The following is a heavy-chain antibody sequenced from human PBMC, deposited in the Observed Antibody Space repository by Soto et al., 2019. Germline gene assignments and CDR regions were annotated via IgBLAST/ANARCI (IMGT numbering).Heavy chain of an antibody. Sequence: SETLSLTCTVSGGSISSGGYYWSWIRQHPGKGLEWIGYIYYSGSTYYNPSLKSRVTISVDTSKNQFSLKLSSVTAADTAVYYCARGVGPAAHYYYYYYMDVWGKGTTVTVAS. CDR1: GGSISSGGYY. CDR3: ARGVGPAAHYYYYYYMDV. CDR2: IYYSGST. V-gene: IGHV4-31*03. J-gene: IGHJ6*03. D-gene: IGHD2-2*01.